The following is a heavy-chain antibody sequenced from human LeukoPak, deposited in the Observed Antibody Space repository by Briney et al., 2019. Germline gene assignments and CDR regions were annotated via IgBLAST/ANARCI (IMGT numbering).Heavy chain of an antibody. V-gene: IGHV3-23*01. CDR1: GFTFSSYA. J-gene: IGHJ3*02. Sequence: PGGSLRLSCAASGFTFSSYAMSWVRQAPGKGLEWVSAISGSGGSTYYADSVKGRFTISRDNSKNTLYLQMNSLRAEDTAVYYCTTDGWELLLLAFDIWGQGTMVTVSS. CDR3: TTDGWELLLLAFDI. CDR2: ISGSGGST. D-gene: IGHD1-26*01.